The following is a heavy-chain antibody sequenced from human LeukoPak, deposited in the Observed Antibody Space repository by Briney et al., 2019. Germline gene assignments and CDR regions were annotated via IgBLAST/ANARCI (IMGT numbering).Heavy chain of an antibody. J-gene: IGHJ4*02. CDR1: GGTISSYY. Sequence: PSETLSLTCAASGGTISSYYMSWIRQPPGKGLEWVGSINYSGSTNYNPTPKSPVTISVYTSKNQFCLKLSSVTAADAAVYYCSRGVFLDYWGQGTLVTVSS. CDR3: SRGVFLDY. V-gene: IGHV4-59*01. CDR2: INYSGST.